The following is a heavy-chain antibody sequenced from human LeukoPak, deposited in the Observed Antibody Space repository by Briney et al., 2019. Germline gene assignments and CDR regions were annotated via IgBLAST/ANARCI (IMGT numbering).Heavy chain of an antibody. CDR1: GFTFSSYE. Sequence: GSLRLSCAASGFTFSSYEMNWVRQAPGKGLEWVSYISSSGSTIYYADSVKGRFTISRDNSKNTVYLQMNSLRAEDTAVYYCTGDVYQHWGQGTLVTVSS. J-gene: IGHJ1*01. CDR3: TGDVYQH. D-gene: IGHD1-14*01. CDR2: ISSSGSTI. V-gene: IGHV3-48*03.